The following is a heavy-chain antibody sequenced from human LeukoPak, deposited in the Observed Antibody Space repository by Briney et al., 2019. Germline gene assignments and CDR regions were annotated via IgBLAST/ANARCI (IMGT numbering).Heavy chain of an antibody. J-gene: IGHJ4*02. Sequence: PGGSLRLSCAASGFTFSDYAMHWVRQAPGKGLDWVAVISYDGSNKDYADSVKGRFTISRDNAKNSLYLQMNSLRAEDTAVYYCARYGGRQLENYFDYWGQGTLVTVSS. CDR2: ISYDGSNK. V-gene: IGHV3-30-3*01. CDR1: GFTFSDYA. D-gene: IGHD6-6*01. CDR3: ARYGGRQLENYFDY.